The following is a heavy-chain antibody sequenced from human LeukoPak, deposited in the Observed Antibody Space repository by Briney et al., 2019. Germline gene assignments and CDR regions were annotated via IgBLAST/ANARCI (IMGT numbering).Heavy chain of an antibody. D-gene: IGHD6-13*01. CDR2: ISSGSSYI. Sequence: GGSLRLSCAASGFTFSSYSMNWVRQAPGKGLEWVSSISSGSSYIYYADSVKGRFTISRGNAKNSLYLQMNSLRAEDTAVYYCARAAGPTYYFDYWGQGTLVTVSS. J-gene: IGHJ4*02. V-gene: IGHV3-21*01. CDR3: ARAAGPTYYFDY. CDR1: GFTFSSYS.